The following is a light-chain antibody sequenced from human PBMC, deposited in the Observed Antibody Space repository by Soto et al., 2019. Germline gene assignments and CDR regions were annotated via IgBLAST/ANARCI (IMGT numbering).Light chain of an antibody. CDR1: SSDVGGYNY. CDR2: DVS. CDR3: NSYTSSSFWV. V-gene: IGLV2-14*01. J-gene: IGLJ3*02. Sequence: QSVLTQPASVSGSPGQSITISCTGTSSDVGGYNYVSWYQQHPGKAPKLMIYDVSNRPSGVSNRFSSSKSGNTASLTISGLQAEDEADYYCNSYTSSSFWVFGGGTKLTVL.